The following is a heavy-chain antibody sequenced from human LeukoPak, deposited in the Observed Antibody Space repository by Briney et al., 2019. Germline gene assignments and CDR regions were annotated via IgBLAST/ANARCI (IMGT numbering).Heavy chain of an antibody. J-gene: IGHJ3*02. Sequence: PSETLSLTCAVSDDSFSSHYWTWIRQPPGKGLEWIGYISYIGSTNYNPSLKSRVTISIDTSKNQFSLKLTSVTAADTAVYYCARDLVTVTRGFDIWGQGTMVSVSS. CDR3: ARDLVTVTRGFDI. CDR2: ISYIGST. D-gene: IGHD4-17*01. V-gene: IGHV4-59*11. CDR1: DDSFSSHY.